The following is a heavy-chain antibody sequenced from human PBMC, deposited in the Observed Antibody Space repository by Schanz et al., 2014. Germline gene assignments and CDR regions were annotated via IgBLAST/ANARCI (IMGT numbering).Heavy chain of an antibody. J-gene: IGHJ5*02. CDR1: GFTFTNYW. D-gene: IGHD5-12*01. Sequence: VQLVESGGDLVQPGGSLRLSCVGSGFTFTNYWMHWVRQSPGKGLVWVAFIRYNGINEYYADSVKGRFTISRDNSKNTVYLQMNSLRDEDTALYYCAKDLNRVATAPQSWGQGTLVTVSS. CDR3: AKDLNRVATAPQS. V-gene: IGHV3-30*02. CDR2: IRYNGINE.